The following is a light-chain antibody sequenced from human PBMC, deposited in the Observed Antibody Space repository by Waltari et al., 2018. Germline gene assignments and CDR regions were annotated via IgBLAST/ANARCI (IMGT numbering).Light chain of an antibody. CDR3: MQGTHWPYT. V-gene: IGKV2-30*01. CDR1: QSLGNTY. Sequence: DVVLTQSPLSLPVTLGQPASISCRSSQSLGNTYLNWFQQRPGQSPRRLIYKVSNRDSWVPDRFSGSGSGTVFTLESSRVEAEDVGVYYCMQGTHWPYTVGHGTKLEIK. J-gene: IGKJ2*01. CDR2: KVS.